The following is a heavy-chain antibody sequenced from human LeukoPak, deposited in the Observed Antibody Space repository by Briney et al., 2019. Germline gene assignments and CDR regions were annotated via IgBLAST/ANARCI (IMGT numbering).Heavy chain of an antibody. V-gene: IGHV4-59*01. Sequence: SETLSLTCTVSGGSISSYYWSWIRQPPGKGLEWIGYIYYSGSTNYNPSLKSRVTISVDTSKNHFSLKLSSVTAADTAVYYCARTTEGGYTYDYFYYYYMDVWGKGTTVTVSS. CDR2: IYYSGST. J-gene: IGHJ6*03. CDR3: ARTTEGGYTYDYFYYYYMDV. D-gene: IGHD5-18*01. CDR1: GGSISSYY.